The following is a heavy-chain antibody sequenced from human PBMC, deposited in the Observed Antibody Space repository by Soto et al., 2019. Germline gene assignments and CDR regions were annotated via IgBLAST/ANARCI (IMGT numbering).Heavy chain of an antibody. CDR3: ARGPNYFYF. CDR2: FDPEDGET. Sequence: ASVKVSCKVSGYTLTELSLHWVRQAPGKGLEWMGGFDPEDGETIYAQKFQGRVTMTRNASMKIAYMELSSLRSDDTAVYYCARGPNYFYFRGQVTLVTVSS. V-gene: IGHV1-24*01. J-gene: IGHJ4*02. CDR1: GYTLTELS.